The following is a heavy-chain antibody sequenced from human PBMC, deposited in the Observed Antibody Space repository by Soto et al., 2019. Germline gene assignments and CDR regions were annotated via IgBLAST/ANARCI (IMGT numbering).Heavy chain of an antibody. D-gene: IGHD3-3*01. CDR3: ARDAGVSEFFYYGLDV. CDR2: INPSGDIT. J-gene: IGHJ6*02. CDR1: GYTFTSYA. V-gene: IGHV1-46*01. Sequence: ASVKVSCKASGYTFTSYAMHWVRQAPGQGLEWVGIINPSGDITNYEQKFQGRVTMTTDTSTSAVYMELSSLRSEDTAVYYCARDAGVSEFFYYGLDVWGQGTTVTVSS.